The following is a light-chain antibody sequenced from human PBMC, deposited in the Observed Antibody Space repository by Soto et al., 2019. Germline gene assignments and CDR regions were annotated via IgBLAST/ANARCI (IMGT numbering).Light chain of an antibody. Sequence: DLQMTQSPSSLSASVGDSVTITCRASQNISPFLNWYQQKPGKAPELLIYTVSNLHSGVPSRFSGSGSGTDFTLTITRVQSDDFATYYCQQSYIFPRTFGQGTKV. CDR3: QQSYIFPRT. V-gene: IGKV1-39*01. CDR2: TVS. J-gene: IGKJ1*01. CDR1: QNISPF.